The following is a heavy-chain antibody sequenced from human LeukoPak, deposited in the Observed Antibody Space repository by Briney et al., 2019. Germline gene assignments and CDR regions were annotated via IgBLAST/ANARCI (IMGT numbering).Heavy chain of an antibody. CDR2: INAYNGKT. CDR1: GFTFTSNG. D-gene: IGHD3-9*01. Sequence: GASVKVSCKTSGFTFTSNGISWVRQAPGQGLEWMGWINAYNGKTNYPQKFQDRVTITRDTSASTAYMELSSLRSEDTAVYYCARDLALALTGYSQDAFDIWGQGTMVTVSS. V-gene: IGHV1-18*01. CDR3: ARDLALALTGYSQDAFDI. J-gene: IGHJ3*02.